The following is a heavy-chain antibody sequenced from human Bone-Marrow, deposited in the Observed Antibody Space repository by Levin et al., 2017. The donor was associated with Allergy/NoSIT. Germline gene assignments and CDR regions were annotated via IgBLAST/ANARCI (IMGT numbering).Heavy chain of an antibody. CDR2: TYTNGVT. CDR1: GTTLSNHY. J-gene: IGHJ4*02. D-gene: IGHD2-2*01. V-gene: IGHV3-66*01. CDR3: ARGLPGVLDSSYFYGPFDY. Sequence: GESLKISCALSGTTLSNHYISWVRQVPGKGLEWVSVTYTNGVTQYAESVQGRFTISRDNSKNTVYLQMNSLRVDDTAVYYCARGLPGVLDSSYFYGPFDYWGQGTPVSVSS.